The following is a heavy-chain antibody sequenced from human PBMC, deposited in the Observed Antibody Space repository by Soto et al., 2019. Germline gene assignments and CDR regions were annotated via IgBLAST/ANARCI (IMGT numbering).Heavy chain of an antibody. J-gene: IGHJ4*02. CDR1: GGSISRSNW. CDR3: ARVGSLGLYFDY. V-gene: IGHV4-4*02. Sequence: SETLSLTCAVSGGSISRSNWWSWVRQPPGKGLEWIGEIYHSGSTNYNPSLKSRVTISVDKSKNQFSLKLSSVTAADTAVYYCARVGSLGLYFDYWGQGTLVTVSS. CDR2: IYHSGST. D-gene: IGHD1-26*01.